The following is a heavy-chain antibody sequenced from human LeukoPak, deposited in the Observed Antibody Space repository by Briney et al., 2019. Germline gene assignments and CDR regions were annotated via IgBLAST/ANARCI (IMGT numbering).Heavy chain of an antibody. V-gene: IGHV1-69*01. CDR2: IIPIFGTA. CDR1: GGTFSSYA. Sequence: SVKVSCKASGGTFSSYAISWVRQAPGQRLEWMGGIIPIFGTANYAKKCQGRVTITADESTSTAYMELSSLRSEDTAVYYCARDIGYYDSRKESYPPFQHWGQGTLVTVSS. D-gene: IGHD3-22*01. J-gene: IGHJ1*01. CDR3: ARDIGYYDSRKESYPPFQH.